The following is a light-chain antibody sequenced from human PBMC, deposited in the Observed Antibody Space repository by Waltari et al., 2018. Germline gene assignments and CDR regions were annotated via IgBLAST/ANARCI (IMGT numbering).Light chain of an antibody. CDR1: QSVSSSY. CDR2: GAS. CDR3: QQYGTSSYT. V-gene: IGKV3-20*01. Sequence: EFVLTQSPGTLSLSPGERATPSCRASQSVSSSYFAWYQQKPGQAPRLLIYGASSRATGIPDRFSGSGSGTDFTLTISRLEPEDFAVYYCQQYGTSSYTFGQGTKLEI. J-gene: IGKJ2*01.